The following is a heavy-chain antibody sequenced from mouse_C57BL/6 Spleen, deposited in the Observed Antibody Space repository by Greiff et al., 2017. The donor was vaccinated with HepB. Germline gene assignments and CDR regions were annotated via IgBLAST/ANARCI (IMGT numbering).Heavy chain of an antibody. Sequence: QVQLQQSGAELVRPGASVKLSCKASGYTFTDYYINWVKQRPGQGLEWIARIYPGSGNTYYNEKFKGKATLTAEKSSSTAYMQLSSLTSEDSAVYFCARDLTTVMDYWGQGTSVTVSS. J-gene: IGHJ4*01. CDR3: ARDLTTVMDY. D-gene: IGHD1-1*01. V-gene: IGHV1-76*01. CDR2: IYPGSGNT. CDR1: GYTFTDYY.